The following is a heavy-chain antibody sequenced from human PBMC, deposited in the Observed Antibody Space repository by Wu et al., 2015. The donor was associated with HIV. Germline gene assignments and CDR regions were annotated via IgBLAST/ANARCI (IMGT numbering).Heavy chain of an antibody. CDR3: AREGYMIEMLKEVAGACDM. J-gene: IGHJ3*02. CDR1: GYTFTSYY. D-gene: IGHD3-16*01. Sequence: QVQLVQSGAEVKKPGASVKVSCKASGYTFTSYYMHWVRQAPGQGLEWMGIINPSGGSTTYAQKFQGRVTMTRDTSTSTAYMELSSLRSDDTAVYFCAREGYMIEMLKEVAGACDMWGQGTMVTVSS. CDR2: INPSGGST. V-gene: IGHV1-46*01.